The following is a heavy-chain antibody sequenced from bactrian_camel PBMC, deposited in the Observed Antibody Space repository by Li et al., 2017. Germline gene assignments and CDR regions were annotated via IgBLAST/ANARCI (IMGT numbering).Heavy chain of an antibody. V-gene: IGHV3S63*01. CDR2: IDADGSV. CDR3: TADRGSCATRGILWRTQDSFKY. CDR1: GFTFEDPE. D-gene: IGHD2*01. Sequence: HVQLVESGGGSVQAGGSLRLSCTASGFTFEDPEMAWYRQAPGNECELVSSIDADGSVYYGDSVKGRFTVSQDSANNILTLQMSNLKPGDTAMYYCTADRGSCATRGILWRTQDSFKYWGRGTQVTVS. J-gene: IGHJ4*01.